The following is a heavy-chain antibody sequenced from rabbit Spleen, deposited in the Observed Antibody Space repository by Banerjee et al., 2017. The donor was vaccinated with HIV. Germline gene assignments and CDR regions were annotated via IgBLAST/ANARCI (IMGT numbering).Heavy chain of an antibody. D-gene: IGHD6-1*01. Sequence: QEQLVESGGGLVQPEGSLTLTCTASGFPFDSGYVMCLVRQAPGKGLELIACIYTSSGSTWYASWVNGRFTISKASSTTVTLRMTSLTVADTATYFCARGVVSYGYANSLWGPGHPRHRL. CDR3: ARGVVSYGYANSL. CDR1: GFPFDSGYV. CDR2: IYTSSGST. V-gene: IGHV1S45*01. J-gene: IGHJ4*01.